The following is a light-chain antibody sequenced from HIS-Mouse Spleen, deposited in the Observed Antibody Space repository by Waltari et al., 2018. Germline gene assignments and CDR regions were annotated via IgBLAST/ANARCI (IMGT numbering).Light chain of an antibody. CDR3: SSYTSSSTLV. Sequence: QSALTQPPSVSGSPGQSVTISCTGTSSDVGSYNRVSWYQQPPGTAPKLMIYVVSNRPSGVPARCPGSKSGRTASLTISGLQAEDEADYYCSSYTSSSTLVFGGGTKLTVL. CDR1: SSDVGSYNR. CDR2: VVS. J-gene: IGLJ3*02. V-gene: IGLV2-18*02.